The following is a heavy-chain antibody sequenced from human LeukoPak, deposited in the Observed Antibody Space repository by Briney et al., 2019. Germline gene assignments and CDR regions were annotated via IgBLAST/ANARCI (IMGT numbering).Heavy chain of an antibody. J-gene: IGHJ3*02. Sequence: GGSLRLSCAASGFTFSSYSMNWVRQAPGKGLEWVSSISSSSSYIYYADSVKGRFTISRDNAKNSLYLQMNSLRAEDTAVYYCAREPYPASSNDAFDIWGQGTMVTVSS. V-gene: IGHV3-21*01. D-gene: IGHD2/OR15-2a*01. CDR2: ISSSSSYI. CDR3: AREPYPASSNDAFDI. CDR1: GFTFSSYS.